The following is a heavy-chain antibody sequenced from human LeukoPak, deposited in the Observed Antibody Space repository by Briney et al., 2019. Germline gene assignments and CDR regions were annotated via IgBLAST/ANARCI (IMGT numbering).Heavy chain of an antibody. Sequence: GRSLRLSCAASGFTFSNYAMHWVRQAPGKGLEWVAAISDDGSNKYYGDSVKGRFTISRDNSKNTVYVQMNSLRAEDTAVYYCAKDRYSSGWYSDFDYWGQETLVTVSS. CDR1: GFTFSNYA. J-gene: IGHJ4*02. CDR2: ISDDGSNK. CDR3: AKDRYSSGWYSDFDY. V-gene: IGHV3-30*18. D-gene: IGHD6-19*01.